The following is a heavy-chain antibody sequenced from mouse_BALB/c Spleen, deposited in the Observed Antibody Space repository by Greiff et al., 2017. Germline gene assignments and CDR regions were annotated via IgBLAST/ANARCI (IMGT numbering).Heavy chain of an antibody. CDR3: ARYGYYGPEYFDY. D-gene: IGHD1-1*01. CDR1: GYSITSDYA. V-gene: IGHV3-2*02. CDR2: ISYSGST. J-gene: IGHJ2*01. Sequence: EVKLMESGPGLVKPSQSLSLTCTVTGYSITSDYAWNWIRQFPGNKLEWMGYISYSGSTSYNPSLKSRISITRDTSKNQFFLQLNSVTTEDTATYYCARYGYYGPEYFDYRGQGTTLTVSS.